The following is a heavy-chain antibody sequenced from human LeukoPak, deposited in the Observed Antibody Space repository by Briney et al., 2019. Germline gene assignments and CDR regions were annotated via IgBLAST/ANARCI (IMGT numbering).Heavy chain of an antibody. J-gene: IGHJ4*02. CDR2: ISSSGSTI. D-gene: IGHD3-10*01. V-gene: IGHV3-48*03. CDR1: GFTFSSYE. Sequence: GGSLRLSCAASGFTFSSYEMNWVRQAPGKGLEWVSYISSSGSTIYYADSVKGRFTISRDNAKNSLYLQMNSLRAEDTAVYYCARAMVRGVWAYWGQGTLVTVSS. CDR3: ARAMVRGVWAY.